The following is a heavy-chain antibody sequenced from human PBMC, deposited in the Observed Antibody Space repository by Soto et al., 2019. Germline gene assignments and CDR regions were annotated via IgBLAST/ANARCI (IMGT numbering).Heavy chain of an antibody. CDR3: ARDVCAGSSSMYFDAFDF. V-gene: IGHV3-7*05. CDR2: IKKDGSKI. CDR1: GFSFGSSW. J-gene: IGHJ3*01. D-gene: IGHD6-13*01. Sequence: EVQLVESGGGLVQPGGSLRLSCPASGFSFGSSWMTWVRQAPGKGLEGVANIKKDGSKISYLDSVRGRFTISRDNAKNSRYLEMNSLRAEDRALYYWARDVCAGSSSMYFDAFDFWGRGTMVTVSS.